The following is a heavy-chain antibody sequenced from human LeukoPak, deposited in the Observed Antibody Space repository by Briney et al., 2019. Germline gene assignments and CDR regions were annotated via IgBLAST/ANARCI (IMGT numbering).Heavy chain of an antibody. CDR3: TTRGCNAGGCYSSFYYYYGLHF. D-gene: IGHD2-15*01. J-gene: IGHJ6*02. CDR2: IIPIFGTA. V-gene: IGHV1-69*13. Sequence: GASVTASCKASGNSISNFAVSWVRQAPGQGFEWMGGIIPIFGTADYAQRFQGRVTITADQSTSTTYMALSSLRSEDTATYYCTTRGCNAGGCYSSFYYYYGLHFWGQGTTVSVSS. CDR1: GNSISNFA.